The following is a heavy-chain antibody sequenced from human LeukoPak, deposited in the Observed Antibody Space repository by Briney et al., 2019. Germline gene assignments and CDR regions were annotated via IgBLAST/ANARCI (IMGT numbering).Heavy chain of an antibody. Sequence: SETLPLTCTVSGGSISSSSYYWGWIRQPPGKGLEWIGSIYYSGSTYYNPSLKSRVTISVDTSKNQFSLKLSSVTAADTAVYYCASLCSGGSCYLVTDYWGQGTLVTVSS. D-gene: IGHD2-15*01. V-gene: IGHV4-39*01. CDR1: GGSISSSSYY. CDR2: IYYSGST. CDR3: ASLCSGGSCYLVTDY. J-gene: IGHJ4*02.